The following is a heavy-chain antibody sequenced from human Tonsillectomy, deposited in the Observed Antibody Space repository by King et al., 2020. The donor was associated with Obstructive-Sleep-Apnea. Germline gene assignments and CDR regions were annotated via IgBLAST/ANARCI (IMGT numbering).Heavy chain of an antibody. CDR3: AKDIAYYYDAFDI. CDR1: GFTFDDYA. J-gene: IGHJ3*02. CDR2: ISWNSGSI. D-gene: IGHD3-10*01. V-gene: IGHV3-9*01. Sequence: VQLVESGGGLVQPGRSLRLSCAASGFTFDDYAMHWVRHAPGKGLEWVSGISWNSGSIGYADSVKGRFTISRDNAKNSLYLQMNSLRAEDTALYYCAKDIAYYYDAFDIWGQGTMVTVSS.